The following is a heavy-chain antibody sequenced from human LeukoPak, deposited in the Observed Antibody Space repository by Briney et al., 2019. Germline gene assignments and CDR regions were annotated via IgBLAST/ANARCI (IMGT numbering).Heavy chain of an antibody. CDR3: ASVSYDFWSGYYLDY. V-gene: IGHV4-34*01. Sequence: SETLPLTCAVYGGSFSGYYWSWIRQPPGKGLEWIGEINHSGSTNYNPSLKSRVTISVDTSKNQFSLKLSSVTAADTAVYYCASVSYDFWSGYYLDYWGQGTLVTVSS. J-gene: IGHJ4*02. CDR1: GGSFSGYY. CDR2: INHSGST. D-gene: IGHD3-3*01.